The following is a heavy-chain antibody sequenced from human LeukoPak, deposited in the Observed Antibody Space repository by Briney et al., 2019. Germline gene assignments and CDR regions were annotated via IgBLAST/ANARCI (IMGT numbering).Heavy chain of an antibody. CDR1: GFTFSSYA. CDR3: AKEPPRGGVASVVTSNVPNWFDP. Sequence: QPGGSLRLSCAASGFTFSSYAMSWVRQAPGKGLEWVSAISGSGGSTYYADSVKGRFTISRDNSKNTLYLQMNSLRAEDTAVYYCAKEPPRGGVASVVTSNVPNWFDPWGQGTLVTVSS. CDR2: ISGSGGST. J-gene: IGHJ5*02. V-gene: IGHV3-23*01. D-gene: IGHD3-22*01.